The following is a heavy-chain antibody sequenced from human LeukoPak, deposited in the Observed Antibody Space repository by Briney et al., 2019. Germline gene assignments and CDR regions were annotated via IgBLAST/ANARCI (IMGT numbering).Heavy chain of an antibody. CDR1: GITFSSYG. D-gene: IGHD3-22*01. CDR2: ISSTGGTT. CDR3: VRIGSSGYYWDDAFDI. V-gene: IGHV3-23*01. J-gene: IGHJ3*02. Sequence: AGGSLRLSCAASGITFSSYGMSWVRQAPGKGLEWVSSISSTGGTTYYADSVKGRFTISRDNSKNSLYLQRNSLIAEDAALYYCVRIGSSGYYWDDAFDIWGQGTMVTVSS.